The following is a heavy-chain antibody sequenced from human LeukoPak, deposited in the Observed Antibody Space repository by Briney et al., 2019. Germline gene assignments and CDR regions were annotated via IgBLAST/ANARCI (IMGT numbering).Heavy chain of an antibody. D-gene: IGHD4-23*01. J-gene: IGHJ4*02. CDR1: GGTFSSYA. CDR2: IIPILGIA. Sequence: VASVKVSCKAPGGTFSSYAISWVRQAPGQGLEWMGRIIPILGIANYAQKFQGRVTITADESTSTAYMELSSLRSEDTAVYYCARGSVTTVVPFDYWGQGTLVTVSS. V-gene: IGHV1-69*04. CDR3: ARGSVTTVVPFDY.